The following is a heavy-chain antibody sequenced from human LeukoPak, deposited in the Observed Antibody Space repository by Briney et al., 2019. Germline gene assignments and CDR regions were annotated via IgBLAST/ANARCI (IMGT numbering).Heavy chain of an antibody. D-gene: IGHD5-24*01. Sequence: GESLKISCKASGYSFTNYWIGWVRQMPGKGLEWMGIIYPDDSDTRYSPSFQGQITISADKSITTAYLQWSSLKASDTAIYYCARRLATITPFDYWGQGTLVTVSS. J-gene: IGHJ4*02. V-gene: IGHV5-51*01. CDR2: IYPDDSDT. CDR1: GYSFTNYW. CDR3: ARRLATITPFDY.